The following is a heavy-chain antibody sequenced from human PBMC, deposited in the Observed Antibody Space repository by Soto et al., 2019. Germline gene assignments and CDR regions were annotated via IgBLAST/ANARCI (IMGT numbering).Heavy chain of an antibody. Sequence: GGSLRLSCAASGFTFSSYVMHWVRQSPGKGLEWVAVISYDGSNKYYADSVKGRFTISRDNSKNTLYLQMNSLRAEDTAVYYCAKRGYGRYNWFDPWGQGTLVTVSS. D-gene: IGHD5-18*01. CDR2: ISYDGSNK. CDR3: AKRGYGRYNWFDP. CDR1: GFTFSSYV. V-gene: IGHV3-30*18. J-gene: IGHJ5*02.